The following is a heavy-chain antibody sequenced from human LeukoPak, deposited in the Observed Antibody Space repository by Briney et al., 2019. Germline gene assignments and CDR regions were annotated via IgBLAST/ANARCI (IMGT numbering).Heavy chain of an antibody. V-gene: IGHV3-7*01. CDR3: PRVRCSSNSCFPDY. D-gene: IGHD2-2*01. CDR1: RFTFSTYW. J-gene: IGHJ4*02. Sequence: PGGSLRLSCAASRFTFSTYWMSWVRQAPGKGLEWVANIKQDGSDKYYVDSVKGRFTISRDNAKNSLFLQMNSLTAEDTAVYYCPRVRCSSNSCFPDYWGQGTLVTVSS. CDR2: IKQDGSDK.